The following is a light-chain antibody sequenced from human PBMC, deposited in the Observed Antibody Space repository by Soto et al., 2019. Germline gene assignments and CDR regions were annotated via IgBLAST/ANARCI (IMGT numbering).Light chain of an antibody. CDR2: EVS. V-gene: IGLV2-14*01. Sequence: QAVVTQPASVSGSPGQSITISCTGTSSDVGGYNYVSWYQQHPGKVPKLMIYEVSNRPSGVSNRFSGSKSGNTASLTISGLQAEDEADYYCSSYTSSSTVAFGGGTKLTVL. J-gene: IGLJ2*01. CDR1: SSDVGGYNY. CDR3: SSYTSSSTVA.